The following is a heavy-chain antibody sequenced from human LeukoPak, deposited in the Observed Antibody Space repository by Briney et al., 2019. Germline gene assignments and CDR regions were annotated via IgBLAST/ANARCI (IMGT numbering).Heavy chain of an antibody. D-gene: IGHD2-2*01. Sequence: AGSLRLSCAASGFTFSSSWMHWVRHAPGKGLVWVSRINSDGSSTSYTDSVKGRFTISRDNAKNTLYLQMNSLRAEDTAVYYCASRYCSSSSCWYYWGQGTLVTVSS. CDR3: ASRYCSSSSCWYY. CDR1: GFTFSSSW. V-gene: IGHV3-74*01. J-gene: IGHJ4*02. CDR2: INSDGSST.